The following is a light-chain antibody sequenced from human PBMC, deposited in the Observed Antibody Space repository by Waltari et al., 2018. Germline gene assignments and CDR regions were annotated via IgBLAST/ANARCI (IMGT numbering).Light chain of an antibody. CDR3: QQYDNWPPLII. V-gene: IGKV3-15*01. Sequence: EIVMTQSPATLSMSPGERAILSVRASQSVSSNLAWYQQKPGQAPRLLIYDASTRATGLPARFSGSGSGTEFTLTISSLQSEDFAVYYCQQYDNWPPLIIFGQGTRLEIK. CDR1: QSVSSN. J-gene: IGKJ5*01. CDR2: DAS.